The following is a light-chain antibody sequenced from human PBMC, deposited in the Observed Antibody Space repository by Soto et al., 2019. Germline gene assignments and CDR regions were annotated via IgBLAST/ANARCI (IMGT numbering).Light chain of an antibody. CDR3: QQYNYWPPVT. Sequence: ETVMTQSPATLSVSPGETATLSCRASQSVSRNLAWYQQKPGQAPRLLLYDASTRATDIPARFSGFGSGTEFTLSISSLQSEEFAVDYWQQYNYWPPVTFGGGTRVEIK. J-gene: IGKJ4*02. V-gene: IGKV3-15*01. CDR1: QSVSRN. CDR2: DAS.